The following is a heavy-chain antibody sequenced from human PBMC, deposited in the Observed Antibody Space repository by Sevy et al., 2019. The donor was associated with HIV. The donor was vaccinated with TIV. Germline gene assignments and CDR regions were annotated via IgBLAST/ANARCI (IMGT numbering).Heavy chain of an antibody. CDR2: IHHSGIT. V-gene: IGHV4-38-2*02. D-gene: IGHD6-6*01. CDR1: GYSIRNGYY. CDR3: ARDRKYPLYYFDY. Sequence: SETLSLTCTVSGYSIRNGYYWARIRQPPGKGLEWIGSIHHSGITHYNPSLKSRVIISVDTSKNQVSLELSSVTAADTAMYYCARDRKYPLYYFDYWGQGILVTVSS. J-gene: IGHJ4*02.